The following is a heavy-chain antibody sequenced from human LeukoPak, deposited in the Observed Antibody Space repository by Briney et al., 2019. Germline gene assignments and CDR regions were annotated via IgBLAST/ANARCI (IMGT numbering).Heavy chain of an antibody. CDR1: GGTFSSYA. J-gene: IGHJ6*02. CDR3: ARELNSDYGDYYYYGMDV. V-gene: IGHV1-69*13. Sequence: ASVKVSCKASGGTFSSYAISWVRQAPGQGLEWMGGIIPIFGTANYAQKFQGRVTITADESTSTAYMKLSSLRSEDTAVYYCARELNSDYGDYYYYGMDVWGQGTTVTVSS. CDR2: IIPIFGTA. D-gene: IGHD4-17*01.